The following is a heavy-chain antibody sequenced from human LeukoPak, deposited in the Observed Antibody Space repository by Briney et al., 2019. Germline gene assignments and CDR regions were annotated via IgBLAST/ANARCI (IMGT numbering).Heavy chain of an antibody. V-gene: IGHV4-61*02. CDR2: IYPSGNT. D-gene: IGHD3-3*01. Sequence: SQTLSLTCTVSGGSVSSGNNYWSWIRQPAGKGLEWIGRIYPSGNTNYNPSLKSRVTISVDTSKNQFSLKLSSVTAADTAVYYCARAQEGFLEWFLWGAFDIWGQGTMVTVSS. CDR3: ARAQEGFLEWFLWGAFDI. J-gene: IGHJ3*02. CDR1: GGSVSSGNNY.